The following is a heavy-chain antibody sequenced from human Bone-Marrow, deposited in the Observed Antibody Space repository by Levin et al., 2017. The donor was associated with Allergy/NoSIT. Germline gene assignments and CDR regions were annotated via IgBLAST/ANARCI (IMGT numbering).Heavy chain of an antibody. J-gene: IGHJ5*02. CDR3: ARDKVPAAIFWWFDP. CDR1: GFTFSSYG. Sequence: GESLKISCAASGFTFSSYGMHWVRQAPGKGLEWVAVIWYDGSNKYYADSVKGRFTISRDNSKNTLYLQMNSLRAEDTAVYYCARDKVPAAIFWWFDPWGQGTLVTVSS. D-gene: IGHD2-2*01. CDR2: IWYDGSNK. V-gene: IGHV3-33*01.